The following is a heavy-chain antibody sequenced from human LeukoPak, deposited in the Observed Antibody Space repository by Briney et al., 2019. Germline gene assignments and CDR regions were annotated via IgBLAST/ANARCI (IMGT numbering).Heavy chain of an antibody. Sequence: GGSLRLSCAASGSTFSSYAMSWVRQAPGKGLEWVSAISGSGGTTYYADSVKGRFIISRDNSKNTLYLQMNSLRAEDTAVYYCAKDRGYTSGSYFFDYWGQGTLVTVSS. J-gene: IGHJ4*02. D-gene: IGHD6-19*01. CDR2: ISGSGGTT. CDR1: GSTFSSYA. V-gene: IGHV3-23*01. CDR3: AKDRGYTSGSYFFDY.